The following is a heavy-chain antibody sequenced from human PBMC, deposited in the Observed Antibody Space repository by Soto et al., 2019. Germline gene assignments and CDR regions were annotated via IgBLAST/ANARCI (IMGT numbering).Heavy chain of an antibody. CDR2: IYYSGST. CDR3: ARVLAARGDYYGMDV. Sequence: KASETLSLTCTVSGGSISSGGYYWSWIRQHPGKGLEWIGYIYYSGSTYYNPSLKSRVTISVDTSKNQFSLKLSSVTAADTAVYYCARVLAARGDYYGMDVWGQGTTVTVSS. CDR1: GGSISSGGYY. D-gene: IGHD6-6*01. V-gene: IGHV4-31*03. J-gene: IGHJ6*02.